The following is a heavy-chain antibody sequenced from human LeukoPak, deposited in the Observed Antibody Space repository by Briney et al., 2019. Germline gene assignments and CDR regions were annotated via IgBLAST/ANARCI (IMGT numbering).Heavy chain of an antibody. CDR1: GYTFTSYG. CDR2: ISAYNGNT. J-gene: IGHJ4*02. Sequence: ASVKVSCKASGYTFTSYGMSWVRQAPGQGLEWMGWISAYNGNTNYAQKLQGRVTMTTDTSTSTAYMELRSLRSDDTAVYYCARDDTIAVTGTGPFGYWGQGTLVTVSS. CDR3: ARDDTIAVTGTGPFGY. V-gene: IGHV1-18*01. D-gene: IGHD6-19*01.